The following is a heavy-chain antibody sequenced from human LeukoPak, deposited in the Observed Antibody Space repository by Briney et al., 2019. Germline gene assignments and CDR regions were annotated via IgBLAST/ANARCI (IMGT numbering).Heavy chain of an antibody. V-gene: IGHV3-21*01. J-gene: IGHJ6*02. Sequence: GGSLRLSCAASGFTFYSYTMNWVRQGPGKGLEWVSSISGSSSYIYYADSVKGRFTVSRDNAKNSLYLQMNSLRAEDTAVYYCARDWGFPSVGYYGMDVWGRGTTITVSS. D-gene: IGHD3-16*01. CDR1: GFTFYSYT. CDR3: ARDWGFPSVGYYGMDV. CDR2: ISGSSSYI.